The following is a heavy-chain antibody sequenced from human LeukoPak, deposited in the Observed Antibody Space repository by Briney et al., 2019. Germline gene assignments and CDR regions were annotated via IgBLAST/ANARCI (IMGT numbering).Heavy chain of an antibody. V-gene: IGHV1-18*01. CDR2: ISAYNGKT. J-gene: IGHJ6*03. D-gene: IGHD2-15*01. CDR3: ARGTISGQDYYYMDV. Sequence: ASVKVSCKGSGYTFTSYGINWVRQAPGQGLEWMGWISAYNGKTNYAQKLQGRVTMTTDTSTSTVYMELRSLRSDDTAVYYCARGTISGQDYYYMDVWGKGTTVTVSS. CDR1: GYTFTSYG.